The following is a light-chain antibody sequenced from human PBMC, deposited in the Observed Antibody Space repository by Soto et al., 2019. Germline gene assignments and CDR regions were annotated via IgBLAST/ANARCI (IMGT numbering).Light chain of an antibody. CDR1: SRDVGAYNY. V-gene: IGLV2-11*01. Sequence: QSALTQPRSVSGSPGQSVTISCTGTSRDVGAYNYVSWYQQHPGKAPKLIIYDVSKRPSGVPDRFSGSKSGDTASLTISGLQAEDEAEYSCCSHAGSFPWVFGGGTKLTVL. CDR2: DVS. CDR3: CSHAGSFPWV. J-gene: IGLJ3*02.